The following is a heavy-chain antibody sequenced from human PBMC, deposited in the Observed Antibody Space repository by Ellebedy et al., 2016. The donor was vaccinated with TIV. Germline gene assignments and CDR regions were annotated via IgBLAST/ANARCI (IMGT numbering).Heavy chain of an antibody. CDR1: GFNFGAYA. CDR2: IRRKDYGGTT. Sequence: GESLKISXTGSGFNFGAYAMSWFRQPPGKGLEWVGFIRRKDYGGTTEYAASVKGRFIISRDDSKSIAYLQMNSLKIEDTAVYYCERSGGYWGQGTLVTVSS. V-gene: IGHV3-49*03. CDR3: ERSGGY. J-gene: IGHJ4*02. D-gene: IGHD1-1*01.